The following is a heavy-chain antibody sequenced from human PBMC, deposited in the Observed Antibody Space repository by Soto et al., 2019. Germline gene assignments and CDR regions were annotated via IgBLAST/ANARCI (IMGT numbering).Heavy chain of an antibody. CDR3: AREGALYGDYDYYYYGMDV. V-gene: IGHV1-18*01. CDR2: ISAYNGNT. J-gene: IGHJ6*02. CDR1: GYTFTSYG. D-gene: IGHD4-17*01. Sequence: AASVKVSCKASGYTFTSYGISWVRQAPGQGLEWMGWISAYNGNTNYAQKLQGRVTMTTDTSTSTAYMELRSLRSDDTAVYYCAREGALYGDYDYYYYGMDVWGQGTTVTVYS.